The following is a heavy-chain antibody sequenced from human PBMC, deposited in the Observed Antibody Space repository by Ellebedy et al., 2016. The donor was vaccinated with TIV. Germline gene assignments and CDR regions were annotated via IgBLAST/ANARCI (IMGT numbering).Heavy chain of an antibody. V-gene: IGHV1-69*06. Sequence: ASVKVSXXASGGTFSSYAISWVRQAPGQGLEWMGGIIPIFGTANYAQKFQGRVTITADKSTSTAYMELSSLRSEDTAMYYCARDWRVVRGVIVQYYYYGMDVWGQGTTVTVSS. J-gene: IGHJ6*02. D-gene: IGHD3-10*01. CDR1: GGTFSSYA. CDR3: ARDWRVVRGVIVQYYYYGMDV. CDR2: IIPIFGTA.